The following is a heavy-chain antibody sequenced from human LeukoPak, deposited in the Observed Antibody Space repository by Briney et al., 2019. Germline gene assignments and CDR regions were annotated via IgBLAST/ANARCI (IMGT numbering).Heavy chain of an antibody. CDR3: ARGPNWGWADY. CDR2: IYHSGST. CDR1: GGSISSGGYS. V-gene: IGHV4-30-2*01. J-gene: IGHJ4*02. D-gene: IGHD7-27*01. Sequence: PSETLSLTCAVSGGSISSGGYSWSWIRQPPGKGLEWIGYIYHSGSTYYNPSLKSRVTISVDRSKNQFSLKLSSVTAADTAVYYCARGPNWGWADYWGQGTLATVSS.